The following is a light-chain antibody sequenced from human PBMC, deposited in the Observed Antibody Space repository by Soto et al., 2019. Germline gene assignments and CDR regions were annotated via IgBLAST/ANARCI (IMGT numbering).Light chain of an antibody. CDR2: DAS. CDR1: QSISSW. V-gene: IGKV1-5*01. J-gene: IGKJ1*01. CDR3: QQYATSSGT. Sequence: DIQMSQGPSRLSASLEGGVTITCRASQSISSWLAWYQQKPGKAPKLLIYDASSLESGVPSRFSGSGSGPKFPHTISTPQPDDLAPYYSQQYATSSGTFHPGTKVDIK.